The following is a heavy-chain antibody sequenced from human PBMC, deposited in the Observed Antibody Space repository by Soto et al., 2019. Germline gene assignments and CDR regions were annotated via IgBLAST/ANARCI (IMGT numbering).Heavy chain of an antibody. CDR2: ISYDGSNK. J-gene: IGHJ5*02. D-gene: IGHD6-19*01. CDR3: AGLQGGSGWPVNWFDP. V-gene: IGHV3-30-3*01. CDR1: GFTFSSYA. Sequence: PGGSLRLSCAASGFTFSSYAMHWCRQAPGKGLEWVAVISYDGSNKYYADSVKGRFTISRDNSKNTLYLQMNSLRAEDTAVYYYAGLQGGSGWPVNWFDPWGQGTLVSVSS.